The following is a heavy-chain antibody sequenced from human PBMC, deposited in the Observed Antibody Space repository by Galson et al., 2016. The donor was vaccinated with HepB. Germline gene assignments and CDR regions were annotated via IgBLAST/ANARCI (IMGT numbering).Heavy chain of an antibody. CDR1: GFSFDDYT. J-gene: IGHJ4*02. V-gene: IGHV3-43*01. D-gene: IGHD6-19*01. Sequence: SLRLSCAASGFSFDDYTMHWVRQAPGKGLEWVSLVSWDGGSTYYADSVKGRFTISRDNSKNSLYLQMNSLRTEDTALYYCAKDIVGTAVAGSSLDDWGQGTLVTVSS. CDR2: VSWDGGST. CDR3: AKDIVGTAVAGSSLDD.